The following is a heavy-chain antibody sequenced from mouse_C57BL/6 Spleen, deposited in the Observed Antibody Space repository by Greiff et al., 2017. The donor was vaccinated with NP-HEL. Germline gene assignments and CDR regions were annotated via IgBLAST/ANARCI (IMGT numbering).Heavy chain of an antibody. CDR2: INPSSGYT. CDR1: GYTFTSYW. J-gene: IGHJ4*01. V-gene: IGHV1-7*01. CDR3: ARDAMDY. Sequence: VQLQQSGAELAKPGASVKLSCKASGYTFTSYWMHWVKQRPGQGLEWIGYINPSSGYTKYNQKFKDTATLTADKSSSTAYMQLSSLTYEDSAVYYCARDAMDYWGQGTSVTVSS.